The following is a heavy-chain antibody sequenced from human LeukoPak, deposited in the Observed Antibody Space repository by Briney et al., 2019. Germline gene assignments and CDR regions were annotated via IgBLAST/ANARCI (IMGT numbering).Heavy chain of an antibody. CDR3: AGSHYYGSGSSYGMDV. CDR1: GYTFTSYD. J-gene: IGHJ6*02. Sequence: EASVKVSCKASGYTFTSYDINWVRQATGQGLEWMGWMNPNSGNTGYAQKFQGRVTMTRNTSISTAYMELSSLRSEDTAVYYCAGSHYYGSGSSYGMDVWGQGTTVTVSS. D-gene: IGHD3-10*01. CDR2: MNPNSGNT. V-gene: IGHV1-8*01.